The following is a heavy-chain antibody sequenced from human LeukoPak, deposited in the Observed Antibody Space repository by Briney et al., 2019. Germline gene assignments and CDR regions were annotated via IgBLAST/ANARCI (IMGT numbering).Heavy chain of an antibody. J-gene: IGHJ4*02. D-gene: IGHD4-17*01. Sequence: GGSLRLSRAPSGFTFSSYSMNWVRQAPGKGLEWVSSISSSSRYIYYADSVKGRFTISRDNAKNSLYLQMNNLRAEDTAVYYCARDGTTRFDYWGQGTLVTVSS. V-gene: IGHV3-21*06. CDR3: ARDGTTRFDY. CDR2: ISSSSRYI. CDR1: GFTFSSYS.